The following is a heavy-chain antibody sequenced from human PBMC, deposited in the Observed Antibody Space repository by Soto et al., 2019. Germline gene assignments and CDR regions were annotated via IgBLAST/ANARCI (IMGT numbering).Heavy chain of an antibody. CDR2: LSNDGSHK. CDR3: AKEWGDWPYYYGMDG. D-gene: IGHD3-9*01. Sequence: QVQLVESGGGVVQPGRSLRLSCAASGFTFSSYGIHWVRQAPGKGLEWVAALSNDGSHKYYADSVKGRFTIFRDNSKNKLYLQMNSLRAEDTSVYYCAKEWGDWPYYYGMDGWGQGTTVTVSS. V-gene: IGHV3-30*18. J-gene: IGHJ6*02. CDR1: GFTFSSYG.